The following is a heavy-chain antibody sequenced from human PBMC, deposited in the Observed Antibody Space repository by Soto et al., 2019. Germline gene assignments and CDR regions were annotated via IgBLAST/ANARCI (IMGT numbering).Heavy chain of an antibody. D-gene: IGHD3-9*01. V-gene: IGHV1-18*01. Sequence: ASVKVSCKASGYTFTSYGISWVRQAPGQGLEWMGWISAYNGNTNYAQKLQGRVTMTTDTSTSTAYMELRSLRSDDTAVYYCARGLFYFEALFYFGMDAWGQGITVTVS. J-gene: IGHJ6*02. CDR2: ISAYNGNT. CDR3: ARGLFYFEALFYFGMDA. CDR1: GYTFTSYG.